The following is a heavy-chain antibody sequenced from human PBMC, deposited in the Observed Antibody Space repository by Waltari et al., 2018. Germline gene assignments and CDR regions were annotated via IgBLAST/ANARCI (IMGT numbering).Heavy chain of an antibody. CDR2: IYYSGST. J-gene: IGHJ5*02. Sequence: QLQLQESGPGLVKPSETLSLTCTVSGGSISSSSYYWGWIRQPPGKGLEWNWSIYYSGSTYYNPSLKSRVTISVDTSKNQFSLKLSSVTAADTAVYYCARDLLYNWNQRGLDPWGQGTLVTVSS. CDR3: ARDLLYNWNQRGLDP. CDR1: GGSISSSSYY. V-gene: IGHV4-39*07. D-gene: IGHD1-20*01.